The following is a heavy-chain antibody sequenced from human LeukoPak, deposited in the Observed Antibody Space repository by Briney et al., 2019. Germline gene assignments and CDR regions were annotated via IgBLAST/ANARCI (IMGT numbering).Heavy chain of an antibody. Sequence: PGESLKISCKVSGYGFTSYCLGWVRQMPGKGLEWMGIIYPGDSGPTYSPSFQGQVTISVDKSINTAYLQWSSLQASDTAMYYCGMSGDRVPLQDDVFDVWGQGTMVTVST. D-gene: IGHD1-26*01. CDR2: IYPGDSGP. CDR1: GYGFTSYC. CDR3: GMSGDRVPLQDDVFDV. J-gene: IGHJ3*01. V-gene: IGHV5-51*01.